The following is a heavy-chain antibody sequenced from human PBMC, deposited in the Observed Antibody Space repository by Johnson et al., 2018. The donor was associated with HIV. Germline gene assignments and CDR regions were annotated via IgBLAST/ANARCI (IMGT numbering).Heavy chain of an antibody. V-gene: IGHV3-30*02. J-gene: IGHJ3*02. Sequence: QVQLLESGGGVVQPGASLRLSCAASGFTFSSYGMHWVRQAPGKGLEWVAFIRYDGSNKYYADSVKGRFTISRDNSKNTLYLQMNSLRAEDTAVYYCAKEPRPAFDIWGQGTMVTVSS. CDR3: AKEPRPAFDI. CDR1: GFTFSSYG. CDR2: IRYDGSNK.